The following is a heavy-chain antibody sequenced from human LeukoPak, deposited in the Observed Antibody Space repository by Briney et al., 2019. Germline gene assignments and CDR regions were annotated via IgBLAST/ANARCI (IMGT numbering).Heavy chain of an antibody. V-gene: IGHV3-30*04. CDR3: ARDRNDILTGYFDY. J-gene: IGHJ4*02. Sequence: GGSLRLSCAASGFTFSSYAMHWVRQAPGKGLEWEAVISYDGSNKYYADSVKGRFTISRDNSKNTLYLQMNSLRAEDTAVYYCARDRNDILTGYFDYWGQGTLVTVSS. D-gene: IGHD3-9*01. CDR1: GFTFSSYA. CDR2: ISYDGSNK.